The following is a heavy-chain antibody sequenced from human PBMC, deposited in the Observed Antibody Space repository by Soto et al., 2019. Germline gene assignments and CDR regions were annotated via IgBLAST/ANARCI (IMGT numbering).Heavy chain of an antibody. CDR1: GGSISSYY. V-gene: IGHV4-59*01. CDR3: ARGKAPNWFDP. J-gene: IGHJ5*02. CDR2: IYYSGST. Sequence: QVQLQESGPGLVKPSETLSLTCTVSGGSISSYYWSWIRQPPGKGLEWIGYIYYSGSTNYNPSLKSRVTISVDTSKNQFSLKLSSVTAADTAVYYCARGKAPNWFDPWGQGTLVTVSS.